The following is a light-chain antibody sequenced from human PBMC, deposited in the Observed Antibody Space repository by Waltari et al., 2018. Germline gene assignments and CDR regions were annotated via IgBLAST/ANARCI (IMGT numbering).Light chain of an antibody. CDR1: SSDMGSYNY. CDR3: SSYMDTTALEL. Sequence: QSALTQPASVSGSPGQSIPISCTGTSSDMGSYNYVSWYQQHPGKAPKLSIFDVTNRPSGVSNRFSGSKSGNTASLIISGLQGEDEADYYCSSYMDTTALELFGGGTSLTVL. J-gene: IGLJ2*01. V-gene: IGLV2-14*03. CDR2: DVT.